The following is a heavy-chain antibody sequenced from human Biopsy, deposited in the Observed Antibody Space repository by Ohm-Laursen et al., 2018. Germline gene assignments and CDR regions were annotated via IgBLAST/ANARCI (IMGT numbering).Heavy chain of an antibody. CDR2: ISWNSGSV. V-gene: IGHV3-9*01. J-gene: IGHJ4*02. Sequence: SLRLSCAASGFTFENYAMNWVRQAPGKGLEWVSGISWNSGSVVYADSVKGRFTISRDNAKNTLYLQMHSLRAEDTAFYYCAKASGYSSGWPIDYWGQGNLVTVSS. CDR3: AKASGYSSGWPIDY. CDR1: GFTFENYA. D-gene: IGHD6-19*01.